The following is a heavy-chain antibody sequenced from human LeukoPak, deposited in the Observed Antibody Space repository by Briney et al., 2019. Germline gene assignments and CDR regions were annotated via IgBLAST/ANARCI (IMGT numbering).Heavy chain of an antibody. J-gene: IGHJ4*02. CDR3: SSGGYCNSTSCYGEN. D-gene: IGHD2-2*01. CDR1: GFTFSNYG. CDR2: ISGSGGTT. Sequence: GGSLRLSCAASGFTFSNYGMSWVRQAPGKGLEWVSGISGSGGTTYYADSVKGRFTISRDNAKNSLYLQMNSLKTEDTAVYYCSSGGYCNSTSCYGENWGQGTLVTVSS. V-gene: IGHV3-23*01.